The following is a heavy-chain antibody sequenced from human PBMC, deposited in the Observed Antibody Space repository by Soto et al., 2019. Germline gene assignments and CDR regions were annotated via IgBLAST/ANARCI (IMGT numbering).Heavy chain of an antibody. V-gene: IGHV3-21*01. Sequence: GGSLRLSCAASGFTFSSHNMNWVRQAPGKGLEWVSWISSSSNYIYYSDLVKGRFTISRDNAKDSLYLQMSSLRVEDTAVYYCARYIWFGELLSYGMDVWGQGTTVTVSS. CDR1: GFTFSSHN. CDR2: ISSSSNYI. D-gene: IGHD3-10*01. CDR3: ARYIWFGELLSYGMDV. J-gene: IGHJ6*02.